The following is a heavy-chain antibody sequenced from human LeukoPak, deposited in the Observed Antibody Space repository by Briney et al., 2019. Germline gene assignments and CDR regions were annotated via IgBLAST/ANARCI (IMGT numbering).Heavy chain of an antibody. CDR2: ISESGTP. CDR1: GGSISSSSHY. Sequence: PSETLSLTCTVSGGSISSSSHYWAWIRQPPGKGLEWLTTISESGTPYYNPSLKSRVTISVDTSKNQFSLKLGSVTAADTAVFYCARYSGSYFDYWGQGTLVTVSS. V-gene: IGHV4-39*01. CDR3: ARYSGSYFDY. D-gene: IGHD3-10*01. J-gene: IGHJ4*02.